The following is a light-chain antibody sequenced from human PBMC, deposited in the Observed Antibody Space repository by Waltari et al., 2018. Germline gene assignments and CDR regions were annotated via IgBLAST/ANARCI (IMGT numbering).Light chain of an antibody. J-gene: IGLJ3*02. CDR2: KAN. Sequence: QTVVTQEPSLSVSSGGTVTLTCALSSGSPSTTSYATWYQQPPGQAPRTLVYKANARSSGVPDRFSGTILGNTAALTITGAQADDESDYYCALYMGSGIWVFGGGTRLTVL. CDR3: ALYMGSGIWV. CDR1: SGSPSTTSY. V-gene: IGLV8-61*01.